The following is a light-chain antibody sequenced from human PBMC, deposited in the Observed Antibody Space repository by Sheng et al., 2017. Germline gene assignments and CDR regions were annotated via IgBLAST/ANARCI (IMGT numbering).Light chain of an antibody. J-gene: IGLJ3*02. V-gene: IGLV6-57*01. CDR2: EDT. CDR3: QSYTRSHQV. CDR1: SGSIASNY. Sequence: NFILTQPHSVSGSPGKTISISCTRGSGSIASNYVQWLQQRPGRTPIIIIFEDTQRPSGVPDRFSGSVDRSSNSASLIISGLKTEDEADYYCQSYTRSHQVFGGGTKLTVL.